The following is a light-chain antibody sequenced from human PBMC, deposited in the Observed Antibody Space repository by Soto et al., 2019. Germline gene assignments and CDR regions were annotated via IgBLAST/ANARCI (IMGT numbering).Light chain of an antibody. J-gene: IGKJ4*01. V-gene: IGKV3-15*01. CDR3: QQYNNWPRAT. Sequence: EIVLTQSPGILSLSPGERATLSCRASQSVSNDFLAWYQQKPGQAPRLLMFRASIRATGFPARFSGSGSGTEFNITISSLQSEDSAIYYCQQYNNWPRATFGGGTKVEIK. CDR1: QSVSNDF. CDR2: RAS.